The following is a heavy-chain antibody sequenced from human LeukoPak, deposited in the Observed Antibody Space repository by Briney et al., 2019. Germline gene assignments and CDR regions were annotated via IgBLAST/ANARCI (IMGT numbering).Heavy chain of an antibody. CDR2: ISGSGGRT. CDR1: GFTFSSYA. D-gene: IGHD5-18*01. V-gene: IGHV3-23*01. J-gene: IGHJ4*02. CDR3: AKDQKASYGYVSHY. Sequence: PGGSLRLSCAASGFTFSSYAMSWVRQAPGKGLEWVSAISGSGGRTYYAASVKGRFTISRDNSKNTLYLQMNSLRAEDTAVYYCAKDQKASYGYVSHYWGQGTLVTVSS.